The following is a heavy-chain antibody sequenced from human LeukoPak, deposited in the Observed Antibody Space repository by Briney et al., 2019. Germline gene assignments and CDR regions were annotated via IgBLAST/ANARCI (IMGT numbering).Heavy chain of an antibody. CDR2: IYYSGST. V-gene: IGHV4-59*01. CDR1: GDSISSYY. Sequence: SETLSLTCTVSGDSISSYYWTWIRQPPGKGLEWIGYIYYSGSTNYNPSLKSRVTISIDTSKNQFSLKLSSVTAADTAGYYCARGYHDFSGYWLSYFDYWGQGTLVTVSS. J-gene: IGHJ4*02. CDR3: ARGYHDFSGYWLSYFDY. D-gene: IGHD3-22*01.